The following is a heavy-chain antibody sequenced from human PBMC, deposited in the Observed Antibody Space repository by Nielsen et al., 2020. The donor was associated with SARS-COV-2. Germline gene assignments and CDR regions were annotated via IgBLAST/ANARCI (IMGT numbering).Heavy chain of an antibody. Sequence: GGSLRLSCAASGFTFSSYGMHWVRQAPGKGLEWVAVIWYDGSNKYYADSVKGRFTISRDNSKNTLYLQMNSLRAEDTAVYYCARDLSLRVRGVGGYWGQGTLVTVSS. CDR1: GFTFSSYG. CDR2: IWYDGSNK. V-gene: IGHV3-33*01. D-gene: IGHD3-10*01. J-gene: IGHJ4*02. CDR3: ARDLSLRVRGVGGY.